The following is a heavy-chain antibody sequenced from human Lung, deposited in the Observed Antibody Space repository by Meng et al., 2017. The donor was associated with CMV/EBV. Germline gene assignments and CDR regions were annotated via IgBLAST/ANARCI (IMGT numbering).Heavy chain of an antibody. D-gene: IGHD3-3*01. J-gene: IGHJ6*02. CDR2: ISSSSSYI. CDR3: ARDYLIVGILEWLPFQRPPSNYYYYYGIDV. CDR1: GFTFSSYS. V-gene: IGHV3-21*01. Sequence: GESLKISCAASGFTFSSYSMNWVRQAPGKGLEWVSSISSSSSYIYYADSVKGRFTISRDNAKNSLYLQMNSLRAEDTAVYYCARDYLIVGILEWLPFQRPPSNYYYYYGIDVWGQGTTVTVSS.